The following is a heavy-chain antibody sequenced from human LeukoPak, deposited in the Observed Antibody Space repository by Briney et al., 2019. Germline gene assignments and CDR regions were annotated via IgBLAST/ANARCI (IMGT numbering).Heavy chain of an antibody. CDR1: GFTFSSYS. CDR3: ARDSIWGLGYYYDSSGYSSAALVY. Sequence: SGGSLRLSCAASGFTFSSYSMNWVRQASGKGLEWVSYISSSSSTIYYADSVKGRFTISRDNAKNSLYLQMNSLRAEDTAVYYCARDSIWGLGYYYDSSGYSSAALVYWGQGTLVTVSS. CDR2: ISSSSSTI. D-gene: IGHD3-22*01. V-gene: IGHV3-48*04. J-gene: IGHJ4*02.